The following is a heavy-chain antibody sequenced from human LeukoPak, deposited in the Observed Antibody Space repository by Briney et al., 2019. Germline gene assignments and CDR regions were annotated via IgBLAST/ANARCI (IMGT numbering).Heavy chain of an antibody. Sequence: GASVRVSCKASGYTFTSHGISWVRQAPGHGLEWRGWISAYNGNTNYAQTLQGRVTMTTDTSTSTAYMELRSLRSDDTAVYYCARGYLKSEAESYWGQGTLVTVSS. CDR3: ARGYLKSEAESY. CDR1: GYTFTSHG. J-gene: IGHJ4*02. CDR2: ISAYNGNT. D-gene: IGHD1-26*01. V-gene: IGHV1-18*04.